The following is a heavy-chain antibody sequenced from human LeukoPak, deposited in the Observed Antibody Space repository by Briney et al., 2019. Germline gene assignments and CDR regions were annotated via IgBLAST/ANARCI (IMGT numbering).Heavy chain of an antibody. V-gene: IGHV4-59*01. D-gene: IGHD1-26*01. Sequence: SETLSLTCTVSGGSISSYYWSWIRQPPGKGLAWIGYIYYSGSTNYNPSLKSRVTISVDTSKNQFSLKLSSVTAADTAVYYCARDSPSGEGYFDYWGQGTLVTVSS. CDR2: IYYSGST. J-gene: IGHJ4*02. CDR3: ARDSPSGEGYFDY. CDR1: GGSISSYY.